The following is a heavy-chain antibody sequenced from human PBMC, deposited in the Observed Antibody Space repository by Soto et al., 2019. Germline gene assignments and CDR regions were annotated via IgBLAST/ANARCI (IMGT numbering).Heavy chain of an antibody. D-gene: IGHD2-8*01. V-gene: IGHV2-5*01. Sequence: QITLKESGPTLVKPTQTLTLTCTFSGLSLSTGGVAVGWIRQPPGKALEWLAVINFKDEKRYSQSLKSRLTSTKDTSKNQVVRIMTNMDPVDTATYYFAHRPVYAQDWFDPWGQGILVTVSS. CDR1: GLSLSTGGVA. J-gene: IGHJ5*02. CDR3: AHRPVYAQDWFDP. CDR2: INFKDEK.